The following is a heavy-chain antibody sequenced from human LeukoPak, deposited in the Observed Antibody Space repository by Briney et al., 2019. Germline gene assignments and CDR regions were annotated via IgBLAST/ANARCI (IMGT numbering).Heavy chain of an antibody. D-gene: IGHD6-19*01. CDR1: GGSISSYY. V-gene: IGHV4-59*01. CDR3: ARDSKVAGTRYFDY. Sequence: SETLSLTCTVSGGSISSYYWSWIRQPPGKGLEWIGYTYYSGSTNYNPSLKSRVTISVDTSKNQFSLKLSSVTAADTAVYYCARDSKVAGTRYFDYWGQGTLVTVSS. CDR2: TYYSGST. J-gene: IGHJ4*02.